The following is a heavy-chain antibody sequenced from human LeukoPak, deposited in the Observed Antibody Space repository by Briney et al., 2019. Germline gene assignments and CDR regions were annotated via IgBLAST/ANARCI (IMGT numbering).Heavy chain of an antibody. D-gene: IGHD3-3*02. J-gene: IGHJ2*01. CDR2: ISHSGST. V-gene: IGHV4-30-2*01. CDR3: XXXXSTWPYWYFDL. CDR1: GGSIISGGYS. Sequence: PSETLSLTCAVSGGSIISGGYSWSWIRQPPGKGLEWIGYISHSGSTYYNPSLKSRVTISVDRSKNQFSLKLTSVTAADTAVYXXXXXXSTWPYWYFDLWGRGTLVTVSS.